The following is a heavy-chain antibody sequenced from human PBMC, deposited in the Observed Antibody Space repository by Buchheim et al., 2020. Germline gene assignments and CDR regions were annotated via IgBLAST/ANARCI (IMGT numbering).Heavy chain of an antibody. Sequence: EVQLVESGGGLVQPGGSLRLSCAASGFTFSSYSMNWVRQAPGKGLEWVSYISSSSSTIYYADSVKGRFTLSRHNDKNSLYLQMNSLRDEDTAVYYCASRGASRRGIAVAGTGYYYYGMDVWGQGTT. CDR3: ASRGASRRGIAVAGTGYYYYGMDV. CDR1: GFTFSSYS. V-gene: IGHV3-48*02. J-gene: IGHJ6*02. D-gene: IGHD6-19*01. CDR2: ISSSSSTI.